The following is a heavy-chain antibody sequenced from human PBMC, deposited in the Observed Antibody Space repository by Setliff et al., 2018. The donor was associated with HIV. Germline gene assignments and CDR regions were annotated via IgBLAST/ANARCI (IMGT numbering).Heavy chain of an antibody. CDR1: GYSFTNLG. J-gene: IGHJ4*02. D-gene: IGHD3-9*01. CDR3: ARAFDVLTGYFDC. Sequence: ASVKVSCKASGYSFTNLGLNWVRQAPGQGLEWMGWISVYNGHTKFAQKVQDGVTMTTDTSTSTAYMELRSLRSDDTAVYYCARAFDVLTGYFDCWGQGTLVTVSS. CDR2: ISVYNGHT. V-gene: IGHV1-18*01.